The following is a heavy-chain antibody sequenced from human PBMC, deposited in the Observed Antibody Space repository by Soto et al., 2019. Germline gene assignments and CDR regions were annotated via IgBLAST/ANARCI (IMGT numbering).Heavy chain of an antibody. CDR1: GGSISSSNW. Sequence: QVQLQESGPGLVKPSGTLSLTCAVSGGSISSSNWWSWVRQPPGQGLEWIGEIYHSGSTNYNPSLKRRVTISVDKSKNRSSLKLSCVTGADTAVYYCAGVDTAMVRFYGMDVWGQGTTVTVSS. J-gene: IGHJ6*02. D-gene: IGHD5-18*01. CDR2: IYHSGST. CDR3: AGVDTAMVRFYGMDV. V-gene: IGHV4-4*02.